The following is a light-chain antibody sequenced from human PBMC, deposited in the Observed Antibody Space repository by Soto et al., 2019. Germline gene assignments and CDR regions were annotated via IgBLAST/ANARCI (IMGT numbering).Light chain of an antibody. CDR1: QTIGSN. J-gene: IGKJ5*01. CDR3: QQYNNWPPIT. V-gene: IGKV3-15*01. CDR2: SVS. Sequence: EILMTQSPATLSVSPGERATLSCRASQTIGSNVAWYQHKPGQAPRLLIYSVSTRATGIPARFSGSGSGTEFTLTISRLQSDDFAVYHCQQYNNWPPITFGQGTRLEIK.